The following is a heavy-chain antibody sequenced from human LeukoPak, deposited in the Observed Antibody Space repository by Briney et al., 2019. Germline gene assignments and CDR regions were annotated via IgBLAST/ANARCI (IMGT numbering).Heavy chain of an antibody. V-gene: IGHV4-59*08. CDR3: ARMNGDYGFRNYFYYGLDV. Sequence: SETLSLTCNVSGASISGYYWNWIRQPPGKGLEWIGYMYYSGSTNYNPSLKGRVTMSGDTAKNELSLKLSSVTAADTAVYYCARMNGDYGFRNYFYYGLDVWGQGTTVTVSS. CDR2: MYYSGST. CDR1: GASISGYY. J-gene: IGHJ6*02. D-gene: IGHD4-17*01.